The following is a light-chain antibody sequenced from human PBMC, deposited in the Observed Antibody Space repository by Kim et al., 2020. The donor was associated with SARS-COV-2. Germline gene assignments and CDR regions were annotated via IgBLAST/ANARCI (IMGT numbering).Light chain of an antibody. CDR1: SRDVGGYNY. Sequence: GQSITISCSGTSRDVGGYNYVSWYQQHPGKAPQLMIYDVDRRPSGVSDRFSGSKSGNTASLTISGLQAEDEAVYYCSSYTSTKTWVFGGGTQLTVL. CDR3: SSYTSTKTWV. CDR2: DVD. J-gene: IGLJ3*02. V-gene: IGLV2-14*03.